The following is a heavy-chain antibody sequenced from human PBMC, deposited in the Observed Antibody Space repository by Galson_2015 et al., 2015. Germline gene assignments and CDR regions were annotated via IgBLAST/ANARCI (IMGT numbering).Heavy chain of an antibody. CDR3: AREGATVAYSGAFDI. V-gene: IGHV1-3*01. J-gene: IGHJ3*02. CDR1: GYTFTSYA. CDR2: INAGNGNT. D-gene: IGHD2-15*01. Sequence: SVKVSCKASGYTFTSYAMHWVRQAPGQRLEWMGWINAGNGNTKYSQKFQGRVTITRDTSASTAYMELSSLRSEDTAVYYCAREGATVAYSGAFDIWGQGTMVTVSS.